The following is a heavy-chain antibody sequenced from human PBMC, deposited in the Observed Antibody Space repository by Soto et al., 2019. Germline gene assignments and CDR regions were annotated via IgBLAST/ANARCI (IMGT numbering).Heavy chain of an antibody. J-gene: IGHJ5*02. CDR3: AKDVFSGGWYNYFGP. CDR1: GFTVNNFG. CDR2: ISHDGTAK. D-gene: IGHD2-15*01. Sequence: QVHLVESGGGVVQPGRSLRLSCAASGFTVNNFGMHWVRQAPGKGPEWVAMISHDGTAKYYADCVKGRFTISRDNSKNTLYLQVNNLRTEDTAVYYCAKDVFSGGWYNYFGPWGQGTLVTVSS. V-gene: IGHV3-30*18.